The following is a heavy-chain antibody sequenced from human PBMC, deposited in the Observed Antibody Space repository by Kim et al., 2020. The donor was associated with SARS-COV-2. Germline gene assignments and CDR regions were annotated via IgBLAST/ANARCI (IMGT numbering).Heavy chain of an antibody. CDR2: IDWDDDK. Sequence: SGPTLVKPTQTLTLTCTFSGFSLSTSGMCVSWIRQPPGKALEWLALIDWDDDKYYSTSLKTRLTISKDTSKNQVGLTMTNMDPVDTATYYCARMYYYDSSGYPYGMGVWGQGTTVTVSS. V-gene: IGHV2-70*01. CDR1: GFSLSTSGMC. CDR3: ARMYYYDSSGYPYGMGV. J-gene: IGHJ6*02. D-gene: IGHD3-22*01.